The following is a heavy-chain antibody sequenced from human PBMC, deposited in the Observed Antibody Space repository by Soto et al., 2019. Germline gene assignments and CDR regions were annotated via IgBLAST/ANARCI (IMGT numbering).Heavy chain of an antibody. CDR3: AKDSGPHDFWSGYYYYYYGMDV. CDR2: ISGSGGST. V-gene: IGHV3-23*01. D-gene: IGHD3-3*01. Sequence: GGSLRLSCAASGFTFSSYAMSWVRQAPGKGLEWVSAISGSGGSTYYADSVKGRFTISRDNSKNTLYLQMNSLRAEDTAVYYCAKDSGPHDFWSGYYYYYYGMDVWGQGTTVTVSS. CDR1: GFTFSSYA. J-gene: IGHJ6*02.